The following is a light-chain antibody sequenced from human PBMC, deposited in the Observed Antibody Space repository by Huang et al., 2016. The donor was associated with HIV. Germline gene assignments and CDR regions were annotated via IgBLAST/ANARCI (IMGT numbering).Light chain of an antibody. J-gene: IGKJ4*01. V-gene: IGKV3-11*01. CDR2: DSF. CDR3: QQRGAWPLT. Sequence: DIVLTQSPATLSLSPGQRATLSCRASQNINNYLVWYQQKPGQAPRLLIYDSFNRATGIPARFSGSGSGTDFTLTINTREPEDFAVYYCQQRGAWPLTFGGGTKVEIK. CDR1: QNINNY.